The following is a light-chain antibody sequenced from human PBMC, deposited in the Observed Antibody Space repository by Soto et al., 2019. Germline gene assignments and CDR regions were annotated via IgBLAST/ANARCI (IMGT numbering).Light chain of an antibody. J-gene: IGKJ1*01. CDR2: KAS. Sequence: DIQMTQSPSTLSASVGDRVTITCRASQSISGWLAWYQQKPGKAPKLLIYKASSVERGVPSRFSGSGSGTEFTLTMSSLQPDDFADYYCQPYDTYPWTFGQGTKVEIK. V-gene: IGKV1-5*03. CDR3: QPYDTYPWT. CDR1: QSISGW.